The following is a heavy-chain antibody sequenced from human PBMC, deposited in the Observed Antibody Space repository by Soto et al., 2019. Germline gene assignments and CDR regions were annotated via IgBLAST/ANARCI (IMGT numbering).Heavy chain of an antibody. Sequence: GGSLRLSCAASGFTVSTYYMSWVRQAPGKGLEWVSVIYSGGSTYYADSVRGRFTISRDNSKNTLHLQMNSLRAEDTAVYCCARTSNSRGNNYFYYGLDVWGQGTTVTVSS. J-gene: IGHJ6*02. CDR2: IYSGGST. D-gene: IGHD4-4*01. CDR1: GFTVSTYY. CDR3: ARTSNSRGNNYFYYGLDV. V-gene: IGHV3-53*01.